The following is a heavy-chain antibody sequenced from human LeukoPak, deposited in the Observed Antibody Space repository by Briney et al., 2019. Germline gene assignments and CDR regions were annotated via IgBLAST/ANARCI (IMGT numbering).Heavy chain of an antibody. D-gene: IGHD1-1*01. J-gene: IGHJ4*02. Sequence: SETLSLTCSVSGASISGYYWSWIRQPPGKGLECIGSIYYSGSPYYNPSLKSRVTISVDTSKNQFSLRLSSVTAADTAVYYCATWRTAKTGFDYWGQGTLVTVSS. CDR2: IYYSGSP. CDR3: ATWRTAKTGFDY. CDR1: GASISGYY. V-gene: IGHV4-59*05.